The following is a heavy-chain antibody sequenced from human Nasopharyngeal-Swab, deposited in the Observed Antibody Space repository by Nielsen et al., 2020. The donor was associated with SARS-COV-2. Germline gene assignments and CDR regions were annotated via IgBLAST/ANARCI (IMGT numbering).Heavy chain of an antibody. CDR2: IKHDGSEK. V-gene: IGHV3-7*01. D-gene: IGHD3-10*01. CDR3: AGDWFVAFDP. J-gene: IGHJ5*02. Sequence: WIRQPPGKGLEWVAHIKHDGSEKYYVDSVKGRFTIPRDNAKNELYLQMNSLRAEDTAVYFCAGDWFVAFDPWGQGTLVTVSS.